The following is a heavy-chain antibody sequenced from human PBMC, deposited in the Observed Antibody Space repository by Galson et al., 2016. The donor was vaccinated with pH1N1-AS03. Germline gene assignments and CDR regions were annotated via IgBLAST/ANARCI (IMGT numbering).Heavy chain of an antibody. J-gene: IGHJ5*02. CDR2: IYHTGTT. CDR3: ARLIYDRRGYAPWFDP. Sequence: QVQLQESGPGLVKPSETLSLTCTVSGGSVSSGHQWGWIRQSPGKGLEWIGSIYHTGTTYYNSPLKSRVTLSVDRWKNQFSLEVTSVTAADTAVYYCARLIYDRRGYAPWFDPWGQGTQVIVS. D-gene: IGHD3-22*01. V-gene: IGHV4-38-2*02. CDR1: GGSVSSGHQ.